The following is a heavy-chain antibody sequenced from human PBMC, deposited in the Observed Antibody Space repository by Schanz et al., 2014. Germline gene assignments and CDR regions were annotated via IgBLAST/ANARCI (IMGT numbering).Heavy chain of an antibody. Sequence: QVQLVQSGAEVKKPGASVKVSCKASGYTFTSDSMHCVRQAPGQGLEWMGMINPSGGSTTYAQKFQGGGTMTGDTSTSTVYMELSSLRSEDTAVYYCARAFGGCDPAGALDYWGQGTLVTVSS. D-gene: IGHD5-12*01. CDR1: GYTFTSDS. CDR3: ARAFGGCDPAGALDY. V-gene: IGHV1-46*01. J-gene: IGHJ4*02. CDR2: INPSGGST.